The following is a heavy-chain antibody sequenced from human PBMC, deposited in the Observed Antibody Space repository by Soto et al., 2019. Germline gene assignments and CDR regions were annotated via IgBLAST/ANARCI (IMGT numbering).Heavy chain of an antibody. CDR3: ARASTFLGYWYFDL. Sequence: EVQLVESGGGLVQPGGSLRLSCAASGFTFSSYSMNWVRQAPGKGLEWVSYISSSSSTIYYADSVKGRFTISRDNAKNSLYLQMNSLRDEDTAVYYCARASTFLGYWYFDLLGRGTLVTVSS. J-gene: IGHJ2*01. CDR2: ISSSSSTI. D-gene: IGHD3-16*01. CDR1: GFTFSSYS. V-gene: IGHV3-48*02.